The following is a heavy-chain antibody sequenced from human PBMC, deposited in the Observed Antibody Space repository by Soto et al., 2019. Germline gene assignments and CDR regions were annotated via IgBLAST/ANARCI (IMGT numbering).Heavy chain of an antibody. D-gene: IGHD6-13*01. CDR3: ARASSSGSQDAFDI. CDR2: IYYSGST. Sequence: SETLSLTCTVSGGSISSGGYYWSWIRQHPGKGLEWIGYIYYSGSTYYNPSLKSRVTISVDTSKNQFSLKLSSVTAADTAVYYCARASSSGSQDAFDIWGQGTMVT. CDR1: GGSISSGGYY. J-gene: IGHJ3*02. V-gene: IGHV4-31*03.